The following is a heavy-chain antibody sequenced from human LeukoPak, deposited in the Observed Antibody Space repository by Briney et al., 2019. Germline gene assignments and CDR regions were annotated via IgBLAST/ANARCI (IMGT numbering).Heavy chain of an antibody. V-gene: IGHV4-4*02. CDR1: GVSIVSDYW. CDR2: IHHSGST. D-gene: IGHD2-15*01. Sequence: SETLSLTCAVSGVSIVSDYWWNWVRQSPGKGLEWIGQIHHSGSTIYNPSLKSRVTISVDKSRSQLSLKVDSVTAADSAVYYCARDCSGDGCYSRTLAIWGQGTMVIVSS. J-gene: IGHJ3*02. CDR3: ARDCSGDGCYSRTLAI.